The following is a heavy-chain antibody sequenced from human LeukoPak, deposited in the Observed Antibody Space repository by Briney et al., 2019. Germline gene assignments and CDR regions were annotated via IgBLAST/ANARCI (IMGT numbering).Heavy chain of an antibody. CDR2: IYYSGST. Sequence: SETLSLTCTVSGGSISSSSYYWGGIRQPPGKGLEWIGSIYYSGSTNYNPSLKSRVTISVDTSKNQFSLKLSSVTAADTAVYYCARRGRDTAMVPFFDYWGQGTLVTVSS. V-gene: IGHV4-39*07. CDR3: ARRGRDTAMVPFFDY. D-gene: IGHD5-18*01. CDR1: GGSISSSSYY. J-gene: IGHJ4*02.